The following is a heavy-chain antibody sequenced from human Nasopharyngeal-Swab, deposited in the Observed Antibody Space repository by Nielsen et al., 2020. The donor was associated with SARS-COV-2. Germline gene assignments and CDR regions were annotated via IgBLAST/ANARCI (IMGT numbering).Heavy chain of an antibody. CDR2: IGTAGDT. V-gene: IGHV3-13*01. Sequence: ETLSLTCAASGFTFSSYDMHWVRQATGKGLEWVSAIGTAGDTYYPGSVKGRFTISRENAKNSLYLQMNSLRAGDTAVYYCARGGMITFGGVIADAFDIWGQGTMVTVSS. CDR3: ARGGMITFGGVIADAFDI. CDR1: GFTFSSYD. D-gene: IGHD3-16*02. J-gene: IGHJ3*02.